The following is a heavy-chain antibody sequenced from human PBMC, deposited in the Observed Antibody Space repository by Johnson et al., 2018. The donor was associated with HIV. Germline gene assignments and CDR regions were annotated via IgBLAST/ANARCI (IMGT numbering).Heavy chain of an antibody. V-gene: IGHV3-30-3*01. J-gene: IGHJ3*01. CDR3: ERDLGLPENAFDL. D-gene: IGHD4-11*01. CDR2: ISSDGNRE. CDR1: GFTFSSYA. Sequence: QVQLVESGGGVVQPGRSLRLSCAASGFTFSSYAMHWVRQAPGKGLEWVALISSDGNREHYADSLKGRFTISRDNSKNTLYLQMNSLRSGDTAVYYCERDLGLPENAFDLWGRGTMVTVS.